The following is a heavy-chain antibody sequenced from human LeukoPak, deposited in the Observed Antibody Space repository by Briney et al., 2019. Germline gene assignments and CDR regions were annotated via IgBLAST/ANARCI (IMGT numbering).Heavy chain of an antibody. V-gene: IGHV1-8*03. CDR1: GYTFTSYG. Sequence: ASVKVSCKASGYTFTSYGISWVRQATGQGLEWMGWMNPNSGNTGYAQKFQGRVAITRNTSISTAYMELSSLRSEDTAVYYCARDGGSYWSYYMDVWGKGTTVTVSS. D-gene: IGHD1-26*01. CDR2: MNPNSGNT. CDR3: ARDGGSYWSYYMDV. J-gene: IGHJ6*03.